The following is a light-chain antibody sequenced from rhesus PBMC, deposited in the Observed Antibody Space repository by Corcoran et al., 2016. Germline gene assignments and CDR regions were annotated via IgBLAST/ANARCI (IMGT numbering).Light chain of an antibody. J-gene: IGKJ1*01. Sequence: DIQMTQSPSSLSASVGDTVTITCRASQGIANYLAWYQQKPGKGPKPLIYYASNLESGVPSRFSGSGVVTDFTLAISSLQPEDFAIYYFQQHDSYPPTFGQGTKVEIK. CDR3: QQHDSYPPT. CDR2: YAS. CDR1: QGIANY. V-gene: IGKV1S14*01.